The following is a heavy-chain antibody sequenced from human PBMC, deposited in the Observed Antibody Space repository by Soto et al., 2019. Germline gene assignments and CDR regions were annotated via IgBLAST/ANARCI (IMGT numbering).Heavy chain of an antibody. Sequence: GGSLRLSCTASGFTFGDYAMSWFRQAPGKGLEWVGFIRSKAYGGTTEYAASVKGRFTISRDDSKSIAYLQMNSLKTEDTAVYYCTRDTLEDTRYYDFWSGYRGPDAFDIWGQGTMVTVS. CDR3: TRDTLEDTRYYDFWSGYRGPDAFDI. J-gene: IGHJ3*02. V-gene: IGHV3-49*03. CDR1: GFTFGDYA. CDR2: IRSKAYGGTT. D-gene: IGHD3-3*01.